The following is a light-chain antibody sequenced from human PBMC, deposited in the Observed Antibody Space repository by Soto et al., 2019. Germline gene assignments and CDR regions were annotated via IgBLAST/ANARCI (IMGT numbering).Light chain of an antibody. CDR3: SSNSRSSISGV. CDR1: SSDVGGYNY. V-gene: IGLV2-14*01. CDR2: EVS. Sequence: QSGLTQPASVSGSPGQSITISCTGTSSDVGGYNYVSWYQQHPGKAPKLMIYEVSNRPSGVSNRFSGSKSGHTASLTISGLQAEDEADYYCSSNSRSSISGVFGGGTKLTVL. J-gene: IGLJ2*01.